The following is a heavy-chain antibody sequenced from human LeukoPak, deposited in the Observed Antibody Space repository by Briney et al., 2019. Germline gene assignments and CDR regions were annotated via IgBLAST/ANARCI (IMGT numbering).Heavy chain of an antibody. CDR3: AREREEMATLNY. V-gene: IGHV1-2*02. D-gene: IGHD5-24*01. CDR2: INPNSGGT. Sequence: ASVKVSCKASGYTFTGYYMHWVRQAPGQGLEWMGWINPNSGGTNYAQKFQGRVTTTRDTSISTAYMELSRLRSDDTAVYYCAREREEMATLNYLGQGTLVTVSS. CDR1: GYTFTGYY. J-gene: IGHJ4*02.